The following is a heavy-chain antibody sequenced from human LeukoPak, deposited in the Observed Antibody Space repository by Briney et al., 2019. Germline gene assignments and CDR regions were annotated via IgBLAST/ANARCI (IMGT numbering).Heavy chain of an antibody. CDR1: GFTFSNYS. CDR2: ISRSSRYI. J-gene: IGHJ6*03. D-gene: IGHD2-15*01. V-gene: IGHV3-21*04. Sequence: GGSLRLSCAASGFTFSNYSMTWVRQAPGTGLEWVSSISRSSRYIYYADSVKGRFTISRDNSKNTLYLQMNSLRAEDTAIYYCAKNGDRGAYCTGGTCYPYFYYYMDVWGKGTTVTI. CDR3: AKNGDRGAYCTGGTCYPYFYYYMDV.